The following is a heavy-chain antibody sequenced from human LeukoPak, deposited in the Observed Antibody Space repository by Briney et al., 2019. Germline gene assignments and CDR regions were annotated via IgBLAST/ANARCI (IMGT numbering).Heavy chain of an antibody. CDR2: IYHSGST. D-gene: IGHD3-22*01. Sequence: SETLSLTCTVSGYSISSGYYWGWIRQPPGKGLEWIGSIYHSGSTYYNPSLKCRVTISVDTSKNQFSLKLSSVTAADTAVYYCAREDGDSSGYNYGMDVWGQGTTVTVSS. CDR3: AREDGDSSGYNYGMDV. V-gene: IGHV4-38-2*02. J-gene: IGHJ6*02. CDR1: GYSISSGYY.